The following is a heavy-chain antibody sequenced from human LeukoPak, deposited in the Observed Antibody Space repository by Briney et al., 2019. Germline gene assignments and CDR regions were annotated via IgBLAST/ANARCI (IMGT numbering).Heavy chain of an antibody. J-gene: IGHJ4*02. D-gene: IGHD3-10*01. CDR3: ARANGITMVRGVIKKGYYFDY. CDR2: ICYDGSNK. V-gene: IGHV3-33*01. CDR1: GFTFSSYG. Sequence: PGGSLRLSCAASGFTFSSYGMHWVRQARGKGLEGVAVICYDGSNKYYADSVKGRFTISRDNSKNTLYLQMNSLRAEDTAVYYCARANGITMVRGVIKKGYYFDYWGQGTLVTVSS.